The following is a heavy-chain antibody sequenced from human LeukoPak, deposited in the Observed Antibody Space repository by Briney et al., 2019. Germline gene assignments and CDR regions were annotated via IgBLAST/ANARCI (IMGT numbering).Heavy chain of an antibody. CDR1: GGSFSGYY. Sequence: SETLSLTCAVYGGSFSGYYWSWIRQPPGKGLEWIGEINHSGSTNYNPSLKSRVTMSVDTSKNQFSLKLSSVTAADTAVYYCARGYCSGGSCYGSRYYYYYMDVWGKGTTVTVSS. CDR2: INHSGST. J-gene: IGHJ6*03. CDR3: ARGYCSGGSCYGSRYYYYYMDV. D-gene: IGHD2-15*01. V-gene: IGHV4-34*01.